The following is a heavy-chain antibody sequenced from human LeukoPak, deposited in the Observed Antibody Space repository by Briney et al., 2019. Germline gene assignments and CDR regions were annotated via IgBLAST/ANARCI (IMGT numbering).Heavy chain of an antibody. CDR3: ARARGYSYAFDYFDY. V-gene: IGHV1-69*13. D-gene: IGHD5-18*01. J-gene: IGHJ4*02. CDR1: GGTFSSYA. CDR2: IIPIFGTA. Sequence: SAKVSCKASGGTFSSYAISWVRQAPGQGLEWMGGIIPIFGTANYAQKFQGRVTITADESTSTAYMELSSLRSEDTAVYYCARARGYSYAFDYFDYWGQGTLVTVSS.